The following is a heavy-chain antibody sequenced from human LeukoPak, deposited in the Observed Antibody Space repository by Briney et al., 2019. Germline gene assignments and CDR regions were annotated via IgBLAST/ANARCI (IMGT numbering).Heavy chain of an antibody. CDR1: GVSVSSHY. J-gene: IGHJ5*01. D-gene: IGHD6-19*01. CDR3: ARGYSSGWFVY. CDR2: IHYSGST. Sequence: SETLSLTCSVSGVSVSSHYWSWLRQSPGRGLEWIGYIHYSGSTNYNPSLKSRVTMSVDTSKNQFSLNLRSVSAADTAVYYCARGYSSGWFVYWGQGTLVTVSS. V-gene: IGHV4-59*02.